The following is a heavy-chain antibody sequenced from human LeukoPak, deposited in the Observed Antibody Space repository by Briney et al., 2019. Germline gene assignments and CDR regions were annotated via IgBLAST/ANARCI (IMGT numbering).Heavy chain of an antibody. V-gene: IGHV1-18*01. CDR1: GYTFTSYG. Sequence: ASVKVSCKASGYTFTSYGISWVRQAPGQGLEWMGWISAYNGNTNYAQKLQGRVTMTTDTSTSTAYMELRSLRSEDTAVYYCARNYCSSTSCYTVNFDYWGQGTLVTVSS. D-gene: IGHD2-2*02. CDR2: ISAYNGNT. J-gene: IGHJ4*02. CDR3: ARNYCSSTSCYTVNFDY.